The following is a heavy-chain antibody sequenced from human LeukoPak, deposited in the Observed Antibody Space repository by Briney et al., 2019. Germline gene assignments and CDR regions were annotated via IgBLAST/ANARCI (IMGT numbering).Heavy chain of an antibody. CDR2: IYYSGST. CDR3: ARTRAGWFDP. J-gene: IGHJ5*02. V-gene: IGHV4-39*07. CDR1: GGSISSSGYY. D-gene: IGHD6-19*01. Sequence: SETLSLTCTVSGGSISSSGYYWGWIRQPPGKGLEWIGSIYYSGSTYYNPSLKSRVSISVDTSKNQFSLRLNSVTAADTAVYYCARTRAGWFDPWGQGTLVTVSS.